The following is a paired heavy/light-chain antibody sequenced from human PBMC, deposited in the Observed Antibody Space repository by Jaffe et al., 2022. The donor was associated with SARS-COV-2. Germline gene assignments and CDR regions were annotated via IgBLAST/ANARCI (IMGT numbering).Heavy chain of an antibody. CDR3: VKARGWNYYYFSMDV. CDR1: GFMFSNFA. Sequence: EVQLVESGGGLVQPGGSLRLSCSASGFMFSNFAMHWVRQSPGKILEHVSSLSNSGETTYHANSVKGRFTISRDNSKKMVFLQMNSVRPEDTGVYYCVKARGWNYYYFSMDVWGQGTTVTVSS. CDR2: LSNSGETT. J-gene: IGHJ6*02. D-gene: IGHD1-1*01. V-gene: IGHV3-64D*06.
Light chain of an antibody. J-gene: IGKJ4*01. CDR2: DVS. CDR3: QQYGNSLPLT. Sequence: EIMLTQSPGTLSLSPGERATLSCRASQSVGATYLAWYQRRPGRAPRLLIYDVSSRAIGIPDRFSGSGSGTDFTLTISRLEPEDFAVYYCQQYGNSLPLTFGGGTKVEIK. CDR1: QSVGATY. V-gene: IGKV3-20*01.